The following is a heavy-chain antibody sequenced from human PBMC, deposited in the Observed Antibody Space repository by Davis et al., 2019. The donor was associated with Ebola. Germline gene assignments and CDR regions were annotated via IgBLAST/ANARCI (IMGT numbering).Heavy chain of an antibody. J-gene: IGHJ5*02. CDR3: AREAPYSSSWYNWFDP. V-gene: IGHV1-18*01. D-gene: IGHD6-13*01. Sequence: ASVQVSCKASGYTFTSYGISWVRQAPGQGLEWMGWISAYNGNTNYAQKLQGRVTMTTDTSTSTACMELRSLRSDDTAVYYCAREAPYSSSWYNWFDPWGQGTLVTVSS. CDR2: ISAYNGNT. CDR1: GYTFTSYG.